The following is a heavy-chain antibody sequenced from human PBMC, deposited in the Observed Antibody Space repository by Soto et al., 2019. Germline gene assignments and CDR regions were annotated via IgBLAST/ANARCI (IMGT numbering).Heavy chain of an antibody. V-gene: IGHV3-48*02. CDR3: ARDVNTMVRGVIIRDLYYYYGMDV. CDR1: GFTFSSYS. CDR2: VSSSSSTI. J-gene: IGHJ6*02. Sequence: GGSLRLSCAASGFTFSSYSMNWVRQAPGKGLEWVSYVSSSSSTIYYADSVKGRFTISRDNAKNSLYLQMNSLRDEDTAVYYCARDVNTMVRGVIIRDLYYYYGMDVWGQGTTVTVSS. D-gene: IGHD3-10*01.